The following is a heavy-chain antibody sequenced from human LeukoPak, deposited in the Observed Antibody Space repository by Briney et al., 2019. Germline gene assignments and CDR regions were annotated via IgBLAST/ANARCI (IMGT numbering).Heavy chain of an antibody. CDR1: GGSFSGYY. CDR2: INHSGST. V-gene: IGHV4-34*01. Sequence: WETLTLTCAVYGGSFSGYYWSWIRQPPGKGLEWIGEINHSGSTNYNPSLKSRVTISVDTSKNQFSLKLSSVTAADTAVYYCARGSTLGIHYGDYGYCGQRTLVSASS. D-gene: IGHD4-17*01. CDR3: ARGSTLGIHYGDYGY. J-gene: IGHJ4*02.